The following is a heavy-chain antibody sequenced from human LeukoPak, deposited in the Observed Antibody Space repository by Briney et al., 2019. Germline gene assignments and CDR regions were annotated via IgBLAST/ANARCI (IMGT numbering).Heavy chain of an antibody. CDR2: IIPIFGTA. V-gene: IGHV1-69*05. D-gene: IGHD2-2*01. CDR1: GGTFSSYA. CDR3: ARGPPIVVVPAAMVGTYDYFDY. Sequence: GASVKVSCKASGGTFSSYAISWVRQAPGQGLEWMGGIIPIFGTANYAQEFQGRVTITTDESTSTAYMELSSLRSEDTAVYYCARGPPIVVVPAAMVGTYDYFDYWGQGTLVTVSS. J-gene: IGHJ4*02.